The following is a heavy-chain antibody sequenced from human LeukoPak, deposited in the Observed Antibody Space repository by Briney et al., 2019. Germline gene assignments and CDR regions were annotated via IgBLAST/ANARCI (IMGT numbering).Heavy chain of an antibody. Sequence: KPSETLSLTCAVYGGSFSGYYWSWIRQPPGKGLEWIGEINHSGSTNYNPSLKSRVTISVDTSKNQFSLKLSSVTAADTAVYYCARGLAMNRLGDYWGQGTLVTVSS. CDR3: ARGLAMNRLGDY. CDR1: GGSFSGYY. CDR2: INHSGST. V-gene: IGHV4-34*01. J-gene: IGHJ4*02. D-gene: IGHD1-14*01.